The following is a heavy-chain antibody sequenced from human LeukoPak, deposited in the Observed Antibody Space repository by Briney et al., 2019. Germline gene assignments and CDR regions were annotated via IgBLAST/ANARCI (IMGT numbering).Heavy chain of an antibody. CDR3: ARDLIDYYYGMDV. J-gene: IGHJ6*02. D-gene: IGHD3-22*01. V-gene: IGHV4-59*01. CDR2: IYYSGST. Sequence: SETLSLTCTVSGGSISSYYWSWIRQPPGKGLEWIGYIYYSGSTSYNPSLKSRVTISVDTSKNQFSLKLSSVTAADTAVYYCARDLIDYYYGMDVWGQGTTVTVSS. CDR1: GGSISSYY.